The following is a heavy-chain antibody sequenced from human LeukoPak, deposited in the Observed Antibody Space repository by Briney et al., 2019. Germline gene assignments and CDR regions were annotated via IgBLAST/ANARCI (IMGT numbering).Heavy chain of an antibody. J-gene: IGHJ3*02. CDR1: GGSITGDH. CDR3: ARRNDFAI. V-gene: IGHV4-59*08. Sequence: PSETLSLTRTVSGGSITGDHWNWTRQPPGKGLEWIGYIYYSGNTNYNPSLKSRVTISIDTSKNQFSLKLTSVTAADTAVYYCARRNDFAIWGQGTMVTVSS. CDR2: IYYSGNT.